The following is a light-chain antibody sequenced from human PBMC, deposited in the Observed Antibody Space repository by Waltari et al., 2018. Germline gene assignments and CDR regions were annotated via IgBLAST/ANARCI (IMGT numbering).Light chain of an antibody. CDR3: QQSKITPWT. V-gene: IGKV1-39*01. CDR2: AAS. Sequence: EIQMTQSPSSLSASVGDTVTITCRASQSIGTYVNWYQHKPGKAPKVLIYAASSLHSGVPARFIGSASGTDFTLTIISLQPDDFGTYYCQQSKITPWTFGQGTKVEIK. J-gene: IGKJ1*01. CDR1: QSIGTY.